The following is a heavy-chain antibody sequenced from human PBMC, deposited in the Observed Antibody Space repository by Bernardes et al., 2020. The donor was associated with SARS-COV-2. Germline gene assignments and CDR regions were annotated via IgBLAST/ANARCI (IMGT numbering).Heavy chain of an antibody. Sequence: SETLSLTCAVYGGSFSGYYWSWIRQPPGKGLEWIGEINHSGSTNYNPSLKSRVTISVDTSKNQFSLKLSSVTAADTAVYYCARGAAHYYYDSSGYSYYFDYWGQGTLVTVSS. CDR1: GGSFSGYY. CDR3: ARGAAHYYYDSSGYSYYFDY. V-gene: IGHV4-34*01. D-gene: IGHD3-22*01. J-gene: IGHJ4*02. CDR2: INHSGST.